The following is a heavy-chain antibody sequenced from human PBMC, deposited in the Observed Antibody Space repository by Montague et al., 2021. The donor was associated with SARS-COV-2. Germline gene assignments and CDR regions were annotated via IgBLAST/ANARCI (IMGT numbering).Heavy chain of an antibody. CDR2: IHHGGST. V-gene: IGHV4-34*01. J-gene: IGHJ6*03. D-gene: IGHD3-10*01. CDR1: GGSFSTYS. CDR3: ARLGDGVVPSPILGVGPYYSYYYMDV. Sequence: SETLSLTCAVHGGSFSTYSWNWIRQPPGKGLEWIGEIHHGGSTNYNPSLKSRVTISVDTSKNQFSLKLTSVAAADTAVYYCARLGDGVVPSPILGVGPYYSYYYMDVWGKGTPVPASS.